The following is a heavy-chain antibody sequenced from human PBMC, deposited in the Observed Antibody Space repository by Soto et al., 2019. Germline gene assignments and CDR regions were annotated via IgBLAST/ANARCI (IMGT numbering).Heavy chain of an antibody. CDR2: IYYSGST. CDR3: ARDDYGGNSGTLAFDI. D-gene: IGHD4-17*01. CDR1: GGSISSGGYY. J-gene: IGHJ3*02. Sequence: QVQLQESGPGLVKPSQTLSLTCTVSGGSISSGGYYWSWIRQHPGKGLEWIGYIYYSGSTYYNPSLKSRVTISVDTSKNQFSLKLSSVTAADTAVYYCARDDYGGNSGTLAFDIWGQGTMVTVSS. V-gene: IGHV4-31*03.